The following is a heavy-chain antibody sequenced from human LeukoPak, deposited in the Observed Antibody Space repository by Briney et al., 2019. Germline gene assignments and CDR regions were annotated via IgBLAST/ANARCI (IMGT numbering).Heavy chain of an antibody. J-gene: IGHJ6*03. CDR1: GGTLISYA. CDR3: ERYTQTISRYQCYFLDV. CDR2: IIPIFGTS. D-gene: IGHD3-3*01. Sequence: SVKVACKASGGTLISYAFGWVRQAPGQGLEWMGRIIPIFGTSNYAQKFQGRVTITWDKSTNTPYMELSSLRSGDTAVYYCERYTQTISRYQCYFLDVWLRGTTVIVSS. V-gene: IGHV1-69*06.